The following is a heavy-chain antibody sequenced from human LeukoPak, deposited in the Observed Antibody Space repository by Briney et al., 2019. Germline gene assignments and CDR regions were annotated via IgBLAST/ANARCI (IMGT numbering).Heavy chain of an antibody. V-gene: IGHV4-39*01. J-gene: IGHJ4*02. CDR2: IYYSGST. CDR3: ARAARRSPSFDY. Sequence: SETLSLTCTVSGGSISSSSYYWGWIRQPPGKGLEWIGSIYYSGSTYYNPSLKSRVTISVDTSKNQFSLKLSSVTAADTAVYYCARAARRSPSFDYWGQGTLVTVSS. D-gene: IGHD6-6*01. CDR1: GGSISSSSYY.